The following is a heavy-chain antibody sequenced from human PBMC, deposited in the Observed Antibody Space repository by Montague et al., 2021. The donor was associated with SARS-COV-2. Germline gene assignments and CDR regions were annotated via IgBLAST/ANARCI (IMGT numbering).Heavy chain of an antibody. CDR2: IYYSGST. V-gene: IGHV4-31*03. CDR1: GGSISSGGYY. J-gene: IGHJ2*01. D-gene: IGHD3-3*01. CDR3: AGSSAPSSTIFGVSNTYWYIDL. Sequence: TLSLTCTVSGGSISSGGYYWSWIRPHPGKGLEWIGYIYYSGSTYYNPSLKSRVTISVDTSKNQFSLKLISVTAADTAVYYCAGSSAPSSTIFGVSNTYWYIDLWGRGTPVPVSS.